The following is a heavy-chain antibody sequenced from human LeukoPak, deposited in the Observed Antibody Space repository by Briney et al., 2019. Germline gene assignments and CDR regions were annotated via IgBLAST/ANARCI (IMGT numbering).Heavy chain of an antibody. CDR2: INYSGST. J-gene: IGHJ4*02. Sequence: SETLSLTCIVSGGSISTYYWSWIRQPPGKGLEWIGYINYSGSTNYNPSLKSRVTISVDTSKNQFTLRLSSVTAADTAVYYCAREGGTGTVLRGVILNWGQGNLVTVSS. V-gene: IGHV4-59*01. D-gene: IGHD3-10*01. CDR3: AREGGTGTVLRGVILN. CDR1: GGSISTYY.